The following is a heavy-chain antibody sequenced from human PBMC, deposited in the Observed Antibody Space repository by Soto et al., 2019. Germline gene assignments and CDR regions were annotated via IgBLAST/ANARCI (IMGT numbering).Heavy chain of an antibody. D-gene: IGHD3-10*01. CDR3: ASITGSYYNWGTLGPIDY. CDR2: ISAYNGNT. J-gene: IGHJ4*02. Sequence: GASVKGYCKASGYTFTSYGISWVRQAPGQVLEWMGWISAYNGNTNYAQKLQGRVTMTTDTSTSTAYMELRSLRSDDTAVYYCASITGSYYNWGTLGPIDYWGQGTLVTVSS. V-gene: IGHV1-18*01. CDR1: GYTFTSYG.